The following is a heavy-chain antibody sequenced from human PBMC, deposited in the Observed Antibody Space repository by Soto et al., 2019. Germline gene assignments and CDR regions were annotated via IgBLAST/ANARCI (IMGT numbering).Heavy chain of an antibody. V-gene: IGHV4-31*03. CDR2: ISHSGTT. J-gene: IGHJ4*02. CDR3: ASLFNYYDSRGYAAYHFGS. CDR1: GGALNIGFF. D-gene: IGHD3-22*01. Sequence: QVQLQESGPGLVKPSQTLSLTCTVAGGALNIGFFWSGIRQQPGKGLEWIGYISHSGTTSYNPSLKSRLTMSVDASKNQFPLKLTSVTAADTAVYYCASLFNYYDSRGYAAYHFGSWGQGILVTVSS.